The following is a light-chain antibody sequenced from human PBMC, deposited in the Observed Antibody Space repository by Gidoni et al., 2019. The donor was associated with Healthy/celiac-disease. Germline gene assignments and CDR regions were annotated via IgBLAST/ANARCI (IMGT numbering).Light chain of an antibody. Sequence: SYQLTQPPSVSVSPGQTARITCPGDALPKQYAYWYQQKPGQAPVLVIYKDSERPSGIPERFSGSSSGTTVTLTISGVQAEDEADYYCQSADSSDTHWVFGGGTKLTVL. CDR3: QSADSSDTHWV. V-gene: IGLV3-25*03. CDR2: KDS. J-gene: IGLJ3*02. CDR1: ALPKQY.